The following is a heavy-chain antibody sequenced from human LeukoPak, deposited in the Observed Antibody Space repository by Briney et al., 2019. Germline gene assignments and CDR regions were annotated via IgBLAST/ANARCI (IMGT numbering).Heavy chain of an antibody. Sequence: SETLSLTCTVSGGFISSSSYYWGWIRQPPGKGLEWIGSIYYSGSTYYNPSLKSRVTISVDTSKNQFSLKLSSVTAADTAVYYCARPVSAYCGGDCSDYWGQGTLVTVSS. CDR1: GGFISSSSYY. V-gene: IGHV4-39*01. CDR2: IYYSGST. J-gene: IGHJ4*02. D-gene: IGHD2-21*01. CDR3: ARPVSAYCGGDCSDY.